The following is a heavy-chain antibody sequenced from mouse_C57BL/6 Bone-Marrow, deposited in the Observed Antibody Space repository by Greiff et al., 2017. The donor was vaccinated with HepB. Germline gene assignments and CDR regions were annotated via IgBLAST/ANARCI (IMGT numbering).Heavy chain of an antibody. CDR2: ISDGGSYT. CDR1: GFTFSSYA. CDR3: ARATMITTARYFDY. V-gene: IGHV5-4*01. J-gene: IGHJ2*01. D-gene: IGHD2-4*01. Sequence: EVQGVESGGGLVKPGGSLKLSCAASGFTFSSYAMSWVRQTPEKRLEWVATISDGGSYTYYPDNVKGRFTISRDNAKNNLYLQMSHLKSEDTAMYYCARATMITTARYFDYWGQGTTLTVSS.